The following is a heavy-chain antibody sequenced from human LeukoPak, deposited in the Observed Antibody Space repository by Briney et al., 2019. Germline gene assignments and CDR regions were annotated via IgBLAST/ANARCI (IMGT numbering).Heavy chain of an antibody. CDR3: AREVATSYYFDY. Sequence: GGSLRLSCAASGFTFSSYAMNWVRQAPGKGLEWVSYISSSSSTRYYADSVKGRFTISRDNAKNSLYLQMNSLRDEDTAVYYCAREVATSYYFDYWGQGTLVTVSS. CDR1: GFTFSSYA. J-gene: IGHJ4*02. D-gene: IGHD2-15*01. CDR2: ISSSSSTR. V-gene: IGHV3-48*02.